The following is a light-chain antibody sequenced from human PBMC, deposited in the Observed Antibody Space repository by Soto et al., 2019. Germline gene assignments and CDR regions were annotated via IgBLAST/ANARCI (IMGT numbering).Light chain of an antibody. CDR2: LDRDGSN. V-gene: IGLV4-69*01. CDR1: RGHSSYA. Sequence: QLVLTQSPSASASLGTSVKLTCTLSRGHSSYAIAWHQQQPEKGPQYLMKLDRDGSNTKGDAIPDRFSGSSSGAERYLTISSLHSEYEADYYCQTWGTGIHVVFGGGPKMTVL. CDR3: QTWGTGIHVV. J-gene: IGLJ2*01.